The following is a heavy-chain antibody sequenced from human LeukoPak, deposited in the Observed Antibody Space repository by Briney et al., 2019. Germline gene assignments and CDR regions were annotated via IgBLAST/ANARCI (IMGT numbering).Heavy chain of an antibody. D-gene: IGHD5-12*01. CDR1: GYSFTSYW. CDR3: ARQGYSGYGKSFDY. CDR2: IYPGDSDT. J-gene: IGHJ4*02. Sequence: GESLKISCKGSGYSFTSYWIGWVRQMPGKGMGWMGIIYPGDSDTRYSTSSQCQATISADKSISTAYLQWSSLKASDTAMYYCARQGYSGYGKSFDYWGQGTLVTVSS. V-gene: IGHV5-51*01.